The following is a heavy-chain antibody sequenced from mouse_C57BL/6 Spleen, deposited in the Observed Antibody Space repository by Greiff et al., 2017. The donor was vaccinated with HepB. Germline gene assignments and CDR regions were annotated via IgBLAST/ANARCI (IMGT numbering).Heavy chain of an antibody. CDR2: IYPGNSDT. CDR3: TITTVVAGAMDY. CDR1: GYTFTSYW. Sequence: VQLKQSGTVLARPGASVKMSCKTSGYTFTSYWMHWVKQRPGQGLEWIGAIYPGNSDTSYNQKFKGKAKLTAVTSASTAYMELSSLTNEDSAVYYCTITTVVAGAMDYWGQGTSVTVSS. D-gene: IGHD1-1*01. V-gene: IGHV1-5*01. J-gene: IGHJ4*01.